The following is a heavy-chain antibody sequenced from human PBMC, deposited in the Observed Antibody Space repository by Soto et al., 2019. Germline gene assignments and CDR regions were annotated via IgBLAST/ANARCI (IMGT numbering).Heavy chain of an antibody. Sequence: GGSLRLSCAASGFTFSEHWMNWVRQAPGKGLEWVANIKQDGSEKHYVDSVKGRFTISRDNAKNSLYLQMNSLRVEDTAVYYCARLRSGYWGQGTLVTVS. D-gene: IGHD3-16*02. V-gene: IGHV3-7*01. J-gene: IGHJ1*01. CDR3: ARLRSGY. CDR1: GFTFSEHW. CDR2: IKQDGSEK.